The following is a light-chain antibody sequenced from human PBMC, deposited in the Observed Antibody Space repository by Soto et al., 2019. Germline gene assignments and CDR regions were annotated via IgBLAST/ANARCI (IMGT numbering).Light chain of an antibody. CDR1: SSDVGGYNY. CDR3: SSYTRSSTVV. J-gene: IGLJ2*01. V-gene: IGLV2-14*01. CDR2: DVS. Sequence: QSALTQPASVSGSPGQSITISCTGTSSDVGGYNYVSWYQQHPGKAPKLMIYDVSNRPSGVSNRFSGSKSGNTASLTISGLQAEEEADYYCSSYTRSSTVVFGGGTKVTVL.